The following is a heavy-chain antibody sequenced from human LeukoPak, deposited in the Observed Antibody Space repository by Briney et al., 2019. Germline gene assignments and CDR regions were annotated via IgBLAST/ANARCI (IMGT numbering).Heavy chain of an antibody. V-gene: IGHV3-73*01. CDR3: TGQRNYGDYPQ. Sequence: GGSLRLSCAASGFTFSGSTVHWVRQASGKGLEWVGHITSQTRSYATAYAASVNGRFTISRDDAKNTAYPQMSSLKTEDTAVYYCTGQRNYGDYPQWGRGTLVTVSS. D-gene: IGHD4-17*01. J-gene: IGHJ4*02. CDR2: ITSQTRSYAT. CDR1: GFTFSGST.